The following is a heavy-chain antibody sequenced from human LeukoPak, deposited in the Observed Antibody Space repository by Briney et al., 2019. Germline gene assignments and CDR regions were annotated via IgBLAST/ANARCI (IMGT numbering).Heavy chain of an antibody. CDR3: ARQSGYCSGGSCYRSPYYYYYMDV. Sequence: PSETLSLTCAVYGGSFSGYYWSWIRQPPGKGLEWIGEINHSGSTNYNPSLKSRVTISVDTSKNQFSLKLSSVTAADTAVYYCARQSGYCSGGSCYRSPYYYYYMDVWGKGTTVTISS. CDR1: GGSFSGYY. J-gene: IGHJ6*03. CDR2: INHSGST. V-gene: IGHV4-34*01. D-gene: IGHD2-15*01.